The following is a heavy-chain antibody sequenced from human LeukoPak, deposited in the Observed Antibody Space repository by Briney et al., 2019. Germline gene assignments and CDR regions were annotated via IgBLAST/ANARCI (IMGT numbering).Heavy chain of an antibody. Sequence: GGSLRLSCAASGFTFSNSAMSWVRQAPGKGLEWVSVIGGSGGATYYADSVKGRFTISRDNSKNTLYLQMNSLRAEDTAVYYCAKVRVLWFGESPYYFDYWGQGTLVTVSS. J-gene: IGHJ4*02. V-gene: IGHV3-23*01. CDR2: IGGSGGAT. D-gene: IGHD3-10*01. CDR3: AKVRVLWFGESPYYFDY. CDR1: GFTFSNSA.